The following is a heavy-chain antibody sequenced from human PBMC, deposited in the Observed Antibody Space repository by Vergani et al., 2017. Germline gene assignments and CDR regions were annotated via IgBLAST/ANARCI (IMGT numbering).Heavy chain of an antibody. V-gene: IGHV3-73*01. CDR1: GFTFNRYG. CDR3: TSPHYYDSSGYYRDFDY. D-gene: IGHD3-22*01. CDR2: IRSKANSYAT. Sequence: VQLVQSGGGVVQPGGSLRLSCVASGFTFNRYGMQWVRQAPGKGLEWVGRIRSKANSYATAYAASVKGRFTISRDDSKNTAYLQMNSLKTEDTAVYYCTSPHYYDSSGYYRDFDYWGQGTLVTVSS. J-gene: IGHJ4*02.